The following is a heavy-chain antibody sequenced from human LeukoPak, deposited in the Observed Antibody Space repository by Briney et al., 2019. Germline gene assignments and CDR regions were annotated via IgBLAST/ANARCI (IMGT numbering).Heavy chain of an antibody. D-gene: IGHD3-22*01. CDR1: GYTFTGFG. J-gene: IGHJ6*03. Sequence: ASVKVSCKASGYTFTGFGIIWVRQSPGQGLEWMGWISVYNGNTNYAQKLQGRVTMTTDTSASTAYMELTSLRSDDTAVYYCARVNFGDSSGYSYHYYMDVWGKGTTVTVSS. CDR3: ARVNFGDSSGYSYHYYMDV. CDR2: ISVYNGNT. V-gene: IGHV1-18*01.